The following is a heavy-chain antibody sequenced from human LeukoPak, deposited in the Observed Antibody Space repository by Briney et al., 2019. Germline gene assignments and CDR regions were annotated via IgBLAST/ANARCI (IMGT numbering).Heavy chain of an antibody. CDR3: ARDHRAVFSSGYYYYCYMDV. Sequence: SETLSLTCTVSGGSISSYYWSWIRQPPGKGLEWIGYIYYSGSTNYNPSLKSRVTISVDTSKNQFSLKLSSVTAADTAVYYCARDHRAVFSSGYYYYCYMDVWGKGTTVTISS. J-gene: IGHJ6*03. CDR2: IYYSGST. CDR1: GGSISSYY. V-gene: IGHV4-59*01. D-gene: IGHD3-10*01.